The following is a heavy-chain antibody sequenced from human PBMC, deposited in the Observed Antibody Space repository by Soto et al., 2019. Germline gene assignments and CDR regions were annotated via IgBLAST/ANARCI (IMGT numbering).Heavy chain of an antibody. V-gene: IGHV3-23*01. D-gene: IGHD1-7*01. J-gene: IGHJ4*02. CDR3: AKDELELHDLGY. CDR1: GFTFSSYA. CDR2: ISGSGGST. Sequence: EVQLLESGGGLVQPGGSLRLSCAASGFTFSSYAMSWVRQAPGKGLEWVSAISGSGGSTYYGDSVKGRFTISRDNSKNTLYLQMNSLRAEDTAVYYCAKDELELHDLGYWGQGTLVTVSS.